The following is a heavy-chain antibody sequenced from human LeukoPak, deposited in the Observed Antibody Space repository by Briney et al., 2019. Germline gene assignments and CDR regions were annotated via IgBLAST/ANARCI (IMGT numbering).Heavy chain of an antibody. Sequence: SETLSLTCTVSGGSISSSSYYWGGIRQPPGKGLEWIGSIYYSGSTYYNPSLKSRVTISVDTSKNQFSLKLSSVTAADTAVYYCARQKFPEIRIVVVPAANAGDYMDVWGKGTTVPVS. CDR2: IYYSGST. V-gene: IGHV4-39*01. CDR3: ARQKFPEIRIVVVPAANAGDYMDV. J-gene: IGHJ6*03. D-gene: IGHD2-2*01. CDR1: GGSISSSSYY.